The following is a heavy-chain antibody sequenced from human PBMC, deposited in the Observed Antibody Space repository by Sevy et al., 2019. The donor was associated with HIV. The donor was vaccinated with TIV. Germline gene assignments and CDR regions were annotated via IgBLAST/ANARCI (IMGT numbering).Heavy chain of an antibody. V-gene: IGHV4-34*01. CDR3: ASEGVNWNYVSY. CDR2: INHRRST. CDR1: GGSFSGYY. J-gene: IGHJ4*02. Sequence: SETLSLTCAVYGGSFSGYYWSWIRQPPGKGLEWIGEINHRRSTHYNPSLKSRVTISVDTSKNQFSLKLSSVTAADTAVYYCASEGVNWNYVSYWGQGTLVTVSS. D-gene: IGHD1-7*01.